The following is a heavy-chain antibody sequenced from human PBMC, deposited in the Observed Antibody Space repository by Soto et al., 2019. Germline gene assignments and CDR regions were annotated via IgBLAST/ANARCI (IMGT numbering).Heavy chain of an antibody. CDR1: GFTFGDHA. CDR2: IRSKAYGGTT. V-gene: IGHV3-49*04. D-gene: IGHD4-4*01. CDR3: ARGGFRYSNYDY. J-gene: IGHJ4*02. Sequence: GGSLRLSCTGSGFTFGDHAMTWVRQAPGKGLEWVGFIRSKAYGGTTEYAASVEGRFTISRDDSRTIAYLQMSSLKIEDTAVYYCARGGFRYSNYDYWGQGTPVTVSS.